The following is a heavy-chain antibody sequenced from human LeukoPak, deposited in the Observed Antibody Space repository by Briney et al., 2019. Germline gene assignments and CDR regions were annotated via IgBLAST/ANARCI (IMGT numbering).Heavy chain of an antibody. CDR1: GFTFGSYS. V-gene: IGHV3-21*06. Sequence: GGSLRLSCAASGFTFGSYSMNWVRQAPGKGLEWVSAITGSTKYIPSNIYYADAVQGRFTISRDDAKNLVYLQMNSLRAEDTAVYYCARLHGHGFDPWGQGTLVTVSS. D-gene: IGHD2-8*01. CDR2: ITGSTKYI. CDR3: ARLHGHGFDP. J-gene: IGHJ5*02.